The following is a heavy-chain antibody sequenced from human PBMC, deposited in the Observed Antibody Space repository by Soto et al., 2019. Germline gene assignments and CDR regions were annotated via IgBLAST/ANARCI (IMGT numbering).Heavy chain of an antibody. J-gene: IGHJ5*02. D-gene: IGHD3-3*01. CDR3: AKDPLYYDFWRWGNWFDP. Sequence: PGGSLRLSCAASGFTFSSYAMSWVRQAPGKGLEWVSAISGSGGSTYYADSVKGRFTISRDNSKNTLYLQMNSPRAEDTAVYYCAKDPLYYDFWRWGNWFDPWGQGTLVTVSS. V-gene: IGHV3-23*01. CDR2: ISGSGGST. CDR1: GFTFSSYA.